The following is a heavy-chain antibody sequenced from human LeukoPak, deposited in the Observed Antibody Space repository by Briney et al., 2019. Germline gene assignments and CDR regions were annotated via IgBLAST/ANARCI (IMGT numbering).Heavy chain of an antibody. Sequence: SETLSLTCTVSGGSISSGYYWSWIRQPPGKWLEWIGEINHSGSTNYNPSLKSRVTISVDTSKNQLSLKLSSVTAADTAVYYCARTLYCGGDCYSGHDYWGQGTLVTVSS. J-gene: IGHJ4*02. CDR3: ARTLYCGGDCYSGHDY. CDR2: INHSGST. D-gene: IGHD2-21*02. V-gene: IGHV4-34*01. CDR1: GGSISSGYY.